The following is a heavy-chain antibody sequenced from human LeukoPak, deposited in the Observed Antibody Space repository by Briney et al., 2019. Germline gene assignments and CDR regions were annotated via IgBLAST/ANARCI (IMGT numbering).Heavy chain of an antibody. D-gene: IGHD6-13*01. CDR2: IYYSGST. V-gene: IGHV4-59*01. J-gene: IGHJ3*02. Sequence: SETLSLTCTVSGASISFYYWSWIRQPPGKGLEWIGYIYYSGSTNYNPSLKSRVTMSIDTSKNHFSLNLNSVTAADTAIYYCALDSSGWSDDSFDIWGQGTMVIVSS. CDR1: GASISFYY. CDR3: ALDSSGWSDDSFDI.